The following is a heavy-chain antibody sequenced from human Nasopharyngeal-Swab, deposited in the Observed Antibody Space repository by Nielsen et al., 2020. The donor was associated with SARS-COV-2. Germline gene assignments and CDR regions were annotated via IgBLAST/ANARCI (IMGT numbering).Heavy chain of an antibody. Sequence: GSLKISCAASGFSFNSYSMNWVRQAPGKGLEWVSSISGSSSRIYYADSVKGRFTISRDYAKNSLSLQMNSLRAEDTAVYYCARDYYDSSGEEEYGVYFDYWGQGTLVTVSS. CDR2: ISGSSSRI. D-gene: IGHD3-22*01. J-gene: IGHJ4*02. CDR3: ARDYYDSSGEEEYGVYFDY. CDR1: GFSFNSYS. V-gene: IGHV3-21*01.